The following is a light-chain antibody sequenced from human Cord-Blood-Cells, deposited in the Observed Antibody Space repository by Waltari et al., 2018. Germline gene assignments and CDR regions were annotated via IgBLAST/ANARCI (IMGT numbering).Light chain of an antibody. V-gene: IGKV1-39*01. CDR2: AAS. Sequence: DIQMTQSPSSLSASVGDRVTITCRASQSISSYLNWYQQKPGKAPKLLIYAASSLQRGVPSRFSGSGSGTDVTLTISSLQPEDVATYYCQQSYSTPLTFGGGTKVEIK. CDR3: QQSYSTPLT. J-gene: IGKJ4*01. CDR1: QSISSY.